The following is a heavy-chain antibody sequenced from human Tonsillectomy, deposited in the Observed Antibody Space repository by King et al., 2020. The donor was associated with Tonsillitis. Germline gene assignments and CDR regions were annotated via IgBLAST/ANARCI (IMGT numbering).Heavy chain of an antibody. CDR3: AKDKEAGGTSPLDF. D-gene: IGHD1-26*01. V-gene: IGHV3-9*01. CDR2: ISWNSGSK. Sequence: EVQLVESGGGLVQPGKSLRLSCAASGFTFDNYAMHWVRQAPGKGLEWVSGISWNSGSKDYADSVKGRFTISRDNANNSLYLQLNSLRTEDSALYFCAKDKEAGGTSPLDFWGQGTPVTVSS. CDR1: GFTFDNYA. J-gene: IGHJ4*02.